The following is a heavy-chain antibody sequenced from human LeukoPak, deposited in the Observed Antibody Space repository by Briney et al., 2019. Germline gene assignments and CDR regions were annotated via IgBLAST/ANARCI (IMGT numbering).Heavy chain of an antibody. D-gene: IGHD4-11*01. CDR2: IKENGNEQ. CDR3: ARGPGDYDASDI. J-gene: IGHJ3*02. V-gene: IGHV3-7*01. Sequence: GGSLRLSCEASGFLFTSYWMSWVRQAPGKGPEWVAHIKENGNEQYYADSVKGRFTISRDNVKQSLCLQMNNLRVEDTAVHYCARGPGDYDASDIWGQGTMVTVSS. CDR1: GFLFTSYW.